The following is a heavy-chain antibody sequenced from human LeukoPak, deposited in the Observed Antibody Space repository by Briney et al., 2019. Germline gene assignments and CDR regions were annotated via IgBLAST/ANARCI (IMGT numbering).Heavy chain of an antibody. V-gene: IGHV3-53*01. CDR2: IYSGGST. D-gene: IGHD3-10*01. CDR3: ARFRGVTYNWFDP. CDR1: GFTVSSNY. Sequence: GGSLTLSCAASGFTVSSNYRSWVRQAPGKGREWVSVIYSGGSTYYADSVKGRFTISRDNSKNTLYLQMNSLRAEDTAVYYCARFRGVTYNWFDPWGQGTLVTVSS. J-gene: IGHJ5*02.